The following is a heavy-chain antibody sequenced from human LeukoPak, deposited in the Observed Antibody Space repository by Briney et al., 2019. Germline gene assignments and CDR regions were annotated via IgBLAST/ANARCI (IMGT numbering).Heavy chain of an antibody. CDR2: INHSGST. V-gene: IGHV4-34*01. Sequence: SETLSLACAVYGGSFSGYYWSWIRQPPGKGLEWIGEINHSGSTNYNPSLKSRVTISVDTSKNQFSLKLSSVTAADTAVYYCARGIVLVPAAKEYFDLWGRGTLVTVSS. CDR3: ARGIVLVPAAKEYFDL. CDR1: GGSFSGYY. J-gene: IGHJ2*01. D-gene: IGHD2-2*01.